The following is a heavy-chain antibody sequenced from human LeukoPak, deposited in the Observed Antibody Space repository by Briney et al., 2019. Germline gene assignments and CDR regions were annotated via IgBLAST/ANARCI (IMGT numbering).Heavy chain of an antibody. Sequence: PGGSLRLLHGSSVFTHSRYEMNWVRQAPAKGLEWVSYISNSGNTITDAASVKGRFTISRDNCKSSLYLEMDSLRAEDTAVYYCARERDTSWIQLSYYYYYYMDVWGKGTTVTVSS. CDR2: ISNSGNTI. CDR1: VFTHSRYE. V-gene: IGHV3-48*03. D-gene: IGHD5-18*01. J-gene: IGHJ6*03. CDR3: ARERDTSWIQLSYYYYYYMDV.